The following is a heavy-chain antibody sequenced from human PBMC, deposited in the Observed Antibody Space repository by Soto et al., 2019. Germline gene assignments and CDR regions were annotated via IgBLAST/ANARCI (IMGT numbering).Heavy chain of an antibody. CDR3: ARSSKDYGDFG. Sequence: EVQLVESGGGLVQPGGSLRLSCAASGFTVGNNYMAWVRQAPGKGLEWVSVIYSGGGTIYADSVKGRFTISRDNSKNTLYHQMNSLRADDAAVYYCARSSKDYGDFGWGQGTLVTVSS. J-gene: IGHJ4*02. D-gene: IGHD4-17*01. CDR1: GFTVGNNY. CDR2: IYSGGGT. V-gene: IGHV3-66*01.